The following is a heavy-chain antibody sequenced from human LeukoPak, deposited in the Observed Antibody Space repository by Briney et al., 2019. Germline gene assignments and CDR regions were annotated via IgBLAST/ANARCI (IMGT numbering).Heavy chain of an antibody. D-gene: IGHD6-19*01. CDR2: INHSGST. Sequence: SETLSLTCAVYGGSFSVYYWSWIRQPPGKGLEWIGEINHSGSTNYNPSLKSRVTISVDTSKNQFSLKLSSVTAADTAVYYCARGIAVAGPHYFDYWGQGTLVTVSS. CDR1: GGSFSVYY. CDR3: ARGIAVAGPHYFDY. J-gene: IGHJ4*02. V-gene: IGHV4-34*01.